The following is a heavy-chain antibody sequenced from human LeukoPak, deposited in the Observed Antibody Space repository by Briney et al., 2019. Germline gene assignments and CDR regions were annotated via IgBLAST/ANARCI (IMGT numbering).Heavy chain of an antibody. J-gene: IGHJ4*02. CDR3: ARGYINSPLDY. CDR2: ISTSGGTI. D-gene: IGHD4-11*01. V-gene: IGHV3-48*03. CDR1: GFTFSSYE. Sequence: GGSLRLSCAASGFTFSSYEMNGVRQPPGKGLEWVSYISTSGGTIYYADSVKGRFTISRDNAKNSLYLQMNSLRAEDTAVYYCARGYINSPLDYWGQGTLVTVSS.